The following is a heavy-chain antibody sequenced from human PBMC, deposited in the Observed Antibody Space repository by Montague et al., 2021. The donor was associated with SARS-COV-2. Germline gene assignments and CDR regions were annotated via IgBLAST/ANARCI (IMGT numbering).Heavy chain of an antibody. Sequence: SETLSLTCAVYGGSFSGYYWTWIRQPPGKGLEWIGENNYSGSTNYNPSLKSRVTMSVDMSKNQFSLKLRSVTAADTAVYYCARGRGLAVLFDFYYYGMDVWDRGTTVTVSS. CDR3: ARGRGLAVLFDFYYYGMDV. CDR1: GGSFSGYY. V-gene: IGHV4-34*01. CDR2: NNYSGST. D-gene: IGHD3-3*02. J-gene: IGHJ6*02.